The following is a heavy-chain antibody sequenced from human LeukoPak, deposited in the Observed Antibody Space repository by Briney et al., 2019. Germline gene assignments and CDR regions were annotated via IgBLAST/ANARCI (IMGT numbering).Heavy chain of an antibody. J-gene: IGHJ5*02. CDR2: ISAYNGNT. V-gene: IGHV1-18*01. D-gene: IGHD3-22*01. CDR3: ARDRFRGVVVANLNWFDP. Sequence: ASVKVSCKASGYTFTSYGISWVRQAPGQGLEWMGWISAYNGNTNYAQKLQGRVTMTTDTSTSTAYMELRSLRSDDTAVYYCARDRFRGVVVANLNWFDPWGQGTLVTVSS. CDR1: GYTFTSYG.